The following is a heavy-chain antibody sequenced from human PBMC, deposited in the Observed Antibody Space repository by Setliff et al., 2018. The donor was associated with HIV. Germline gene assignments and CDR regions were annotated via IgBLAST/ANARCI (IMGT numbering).Heavy chain of an antibody. V-gene: IGHV4-31*03. J-gene: IGHJ4*02. CDR2: IYYSGST. CDR3: ATSPAGEILGSRPFYFDY. Sequence: PSETLSLTCTVSGDSINSGNYYWSWIRPHPGKGLEWIGYIYYSGSTYYSPSLKSRVTISEDTSNNQFSLEMRSVTAADTAVYYCATSPAGEILGSRPFYFDYWGQGTRVTV. CDR1: GDSINSGNYY. D-gene: IGHD3-10*01.